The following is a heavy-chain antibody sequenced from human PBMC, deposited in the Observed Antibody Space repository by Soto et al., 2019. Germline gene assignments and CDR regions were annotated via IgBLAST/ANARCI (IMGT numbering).Heavy chain of an antibody. D-gene: IGHD3-22*01. V-gene: IGHV1-69*12. J-gene: IGHJ3*02. CDR3: ARSITMIVGTAAFDI. CDR2: IIPIFGTA. Sequence: QVQLVQSGAEVKKPGSSVKVSCKASGGTFSSYAISWVRQAPGQGLEWMGGIIPIFGTANYAQKFQGRVTNTAGESTSTAYMELSSLRSEETAVYYCARSITMIVGTAAFDIWGQGTMVTVSS. CDR1: GGTFSSYA.